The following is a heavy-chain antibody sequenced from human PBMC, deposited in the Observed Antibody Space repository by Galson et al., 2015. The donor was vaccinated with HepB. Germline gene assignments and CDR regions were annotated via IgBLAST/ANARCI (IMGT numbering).Heavy chain of an antibody. D-gene: IGHD3-3*01. Sequence: PALVKPTQTLTLTCTVSGFSLSNARMGVSWIRQPPGKALEWLAHIFSNDEKSYSTSLKSRLTISKDTSKSQVVLTMTNMDPVDTATYYCARIRTILGYAFDIWGQGTMVTVSS. CDR2: IFSNDEK. V-gene: IGHV2-26*01. CDR1: GFSLSNARMG. J-gene: IGHJ3*02. CDR3: ARIRTILGYAFDI.